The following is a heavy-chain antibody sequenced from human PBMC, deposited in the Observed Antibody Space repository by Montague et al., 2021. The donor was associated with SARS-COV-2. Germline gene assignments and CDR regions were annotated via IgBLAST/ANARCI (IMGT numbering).Heavy chain of an antibody. CDR3: ARSYYDILTAYYTPFDY. CDR2: XXWDDDK. CDR1: GFSLSTSGVG. J-gene: IGHJ4*02. Sequence: PALVKPTQTLTLTCTFSGFSLSTSGVGVGWIRQPPGKALEWLARXXWDDDKFYSTSLKTRLTISKDTSKNQVVLTMTNMDPVDTATYYCARSYYDILTAYYTPFDYWGQGTLVTVSS. D-gene: IGHD3-9*01. V-gene: IGHV2-70*04.